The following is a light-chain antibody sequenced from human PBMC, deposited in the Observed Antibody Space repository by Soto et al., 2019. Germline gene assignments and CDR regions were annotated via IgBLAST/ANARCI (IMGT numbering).Light chain of an antibody. Sequence: NFMLTQPHSVSESPGKTVTISCTGSSGSIASHYVQWYQQRPGSAPTTVIYENNQRPSGVPGRFSASIDSSSNSASLTISGLKTEDEADYYCLSYTITSILVFGGGTKLTVL. CDR3: LSYTITSILV. CDR2: ENN. J-gene: IGLJ3*02. V-gene: IGLV6-57*02. CDR1: SGSIASHY.